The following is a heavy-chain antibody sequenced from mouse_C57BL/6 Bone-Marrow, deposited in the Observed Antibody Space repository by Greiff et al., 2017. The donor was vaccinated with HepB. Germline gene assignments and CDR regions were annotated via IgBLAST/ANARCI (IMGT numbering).Heavy chain of an antibody. CDR3: ASGDGYYDY. J-gene: IGHJ2*01. CDR1: GYTFTSYW. V-gene: IGHV1-50*01. D-gene: IGHD2-3*01. Sequence: QVQLLQPGAELVKPGASVKLSCKASGYTFTSYWMQWVKQRPGQGLEWIGEIDPSDSYTNYNQKFKGKATLTVDTSSSTAYMQLSSLTSEDSAVYYCASGDGYYDYWGQGTTLTVSS. CDR2: IDPSDSYT.